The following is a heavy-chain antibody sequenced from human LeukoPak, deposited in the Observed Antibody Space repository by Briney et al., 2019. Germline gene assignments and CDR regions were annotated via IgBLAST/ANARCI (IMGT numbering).Heavy chain of an antibody. CDR2: ISNSGSS. CDR3: ARQTRYYDSTGYPVLGIFDP. J-gene: IGHJ3*01. V-gene: IGHV4-59*01. Sequence: SETLSLTCSVSGGPIGDYYWSWIRQPPGKGLDWVGYISNSGSSYYSPSLRSRVTMSLDTSNNRISLRLSSATAADTAVYYCARQTRYYDSTGYPVLGIFDPWGQGTTVTVSS. D-gene: IGHD3-22*01. CDR1: GGPIGDYY.